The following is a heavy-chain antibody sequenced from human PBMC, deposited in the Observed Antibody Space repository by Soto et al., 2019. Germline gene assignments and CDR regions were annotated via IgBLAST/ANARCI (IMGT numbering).Heavy chain of an antibody. V-gene: IGHV1-8*01. CDR2: MNPNSGNT. CDR1: GYTFTSYD. CDR3: ALVPSIDDAFDI. D-gene: IGHD3-3*02. Sequence: ASVKVSCKASGYTFTSYDINWVRQATGQGLEWMGWMNPNSGNTGYAQKFQGRVTMTRNTSISTAYMELSSLRSEDTAVYYCALVPSIDDAFDIWGQGTVVTVSS. J-gene: IGHJ3*02.